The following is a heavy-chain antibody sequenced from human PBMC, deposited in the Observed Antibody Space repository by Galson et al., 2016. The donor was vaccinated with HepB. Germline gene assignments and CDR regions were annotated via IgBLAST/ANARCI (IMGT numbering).Heavy chain of an antibody. D-gene: IGHD7-27*01. Sequence: SLRLSCAASGFTFSSYSMSWVRQAPGKGLEWVSVIYSSDGTSYADSVKGRFTISRDNSKNTLHLQMNRLRADDTALYYRATSSRSWGCDPFGIWGHGIMVTVSS. CDR3: ATSSRSWGCDPFGI. CDR1: GFTFSSYS. J-gene: IGHJ3*02. V-gene: IGHV3-53*01. CDR2: IYSSDGT.